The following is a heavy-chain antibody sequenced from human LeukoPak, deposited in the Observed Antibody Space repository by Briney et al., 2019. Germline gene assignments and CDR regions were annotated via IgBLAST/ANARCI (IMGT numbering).Heavy chain of an antibody. CDR2: IYSGGST. V-gene: IGHV3-66*02. CDR3: ARDQNCGGDCYGFDY. J-gene: IGHJ4*02. CDR1: GFTVSSNY. D-gene: IGHD2-21*01. Sequence: PGGPLRLSCAAFGFTVSSNYMSWVRQAPGKGLEWVSVIYSGGSTYYADSVKGRFTISRDNSKNTLYLQMNSLRAEDTAVYYCARDQNCGGDCYGFDYWGQGTLVTVSS.